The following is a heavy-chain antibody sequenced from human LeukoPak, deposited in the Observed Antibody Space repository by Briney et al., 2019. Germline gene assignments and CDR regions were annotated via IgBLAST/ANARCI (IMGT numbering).Heavy chain of an antibody. CDR2: INTNTGNP. Sequence: GASEKVSCKASGYTFTSYAMNWVRQAPGQGLEWMGWINTNTGNPTYAQGFTGRFVFSLDTSVSTAYLQISSLKAEDTAVYYCARAELLWFGELSREFDYWGQGTLVTVSS. CDR3: ARAELLWFGELSREFDY. V-gene: IGHV7-4-1*02. D-gene: IGHD3-10*01. CDR1: GYTFTSYA. J-gene: IGHJ4*02.